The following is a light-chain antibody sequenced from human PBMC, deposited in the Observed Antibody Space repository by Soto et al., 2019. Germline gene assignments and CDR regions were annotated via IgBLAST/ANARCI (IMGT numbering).Light chain of an antibody. CDR2: DVS. J-gene: IGLJ3*02. V-gene: IGLV2-11*01. CDR3: CSSEGTYTPV. Sequence: QSVLTQPRSVSGSPGQSVTISCTGTSSDVGGYNYVSWYQQHPGKAPKLIIYDVSKRPSGVPDRFSGSKSGNTPSLTISGLRAGEEVDYYCCSSEGTYTPVLGGGTKLTFL. CDR1: SSDVGGYNY.